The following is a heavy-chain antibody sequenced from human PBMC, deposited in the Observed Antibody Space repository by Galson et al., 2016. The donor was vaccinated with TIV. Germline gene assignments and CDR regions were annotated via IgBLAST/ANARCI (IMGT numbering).Heavy chain of an antibody. CDR2: IDLSDSYT. CDR1: GHRFTSKW. D-gene: IGHD3-3*01. Sequence: QSGAEVKKPGESLRISCKGSGHRFTSKWISWVRLMPGKGLEWMGKIDLSDSYTNYSPSFQGHVTLSVDKSISTAYLQWSSLRASDTAMYYCATSRDIESLLEIYGMDVWGQGTTVTVSS. V-gene: IGHV5-10-1*01. CDR3: ATSRDIESLLEIYGMDV. J-gene: IGHJ6*02.